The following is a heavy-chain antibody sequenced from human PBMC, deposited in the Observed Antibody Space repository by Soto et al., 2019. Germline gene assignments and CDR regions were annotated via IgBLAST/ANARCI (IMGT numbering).Heavy chain of an antibody. CDR1: GYNFTSYG. V-gene: IGHV1-18*01. CDR2: ISADNGNT. CDR3: ARDSPPVDY. J-gene: IGHJ4*02. Sequence: QVQLVQSGAEFKKPGASVKVSCMPSGYNFTSYGISWVRQAPGQGIEWMGWISADNGNTKYAQKLQGRVPMATDTSTSTAYMEVRSLRSDDTAVYYCARDSPPVDYWGQGTLVTVSS.